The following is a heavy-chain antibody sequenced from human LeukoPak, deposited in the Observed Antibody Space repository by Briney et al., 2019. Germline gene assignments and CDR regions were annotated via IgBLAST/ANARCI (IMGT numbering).Heavy chain of an antibody. J-gene: IGHJ3*02. CDR1: GGSISSGGYY. D-gene: IGHD3-10*01. Sequence: PSQTLSLTCSVSGGSISSGGYYWSWIRQHPGKGLEWIGHIYYSGSTYYNPSLKSRITILVDTSENQFSLKLSSVTAADTAVYNCAREESRPDAFDIWGQGTMVTVSS. V-gene: IGHV4-31*03. CDR3: AREESRPDAFDI. CDR2: IYYSGST.